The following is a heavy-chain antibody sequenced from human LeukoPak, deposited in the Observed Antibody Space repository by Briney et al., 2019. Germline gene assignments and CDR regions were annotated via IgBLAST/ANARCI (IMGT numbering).Heavy chain of an antibody. Sequence: KPSETLSLTCTVSGDSISSYYWSWIRQPPGKGLEWMGYINYSGNTNYNPSLKSRVTISVDTSKNQFSLRLTSVTAADTAVYYCAGEGRQDYVYFDCWGQGTLVTVSS. CDR2: INYSGNT. CDR3: AGEGRQDYVYFDC. D-gene: IGHD4-17*01. J-gene: IGHJ4*02. CDR1: GDSISSYY. V-gene: IGHV4-59*01.